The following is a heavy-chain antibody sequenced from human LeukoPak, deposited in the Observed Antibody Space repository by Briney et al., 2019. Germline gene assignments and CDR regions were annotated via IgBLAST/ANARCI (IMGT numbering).Heavy chain of an antibody. CDR1: GYTFTSYD. V-gene: IGHV1-8*01. J-gene: IGHJ6*03. D-gene: IGHD2-2*01. CDR3: ARLKGCSSTSCYRGYYYMDV. CDR2: MNPNSGNT. Sequence: GASVKVSCKASGYTFTSYDINWVRQATGQGLEWMGWMNPNSGNTGYAQKFQGRVTMTRNTSISTAYMELSSLRSEDTAVYYCARLKGCSSTSCYRGYYYMDVWGKGTTVTVSS.